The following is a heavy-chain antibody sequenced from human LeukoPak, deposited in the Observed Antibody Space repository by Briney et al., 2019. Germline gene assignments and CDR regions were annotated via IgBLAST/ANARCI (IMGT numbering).Heavy chain of an antibody. J-gene: IGHJ4*02. CDR3: ASENIVVVVAATLFDY. CDR1: GGSLSSYY. D-gene: IGHD2-15*01. Sequence: SETLSLTCTRSGGSLSSYYGSWVRPPAGKGLEWSGRIYYSGSTYDNPSLKSRVTISVDTSKNQFSLKLSSVTAADTAVYYCASENIVVVVAATLFDYWGQGTLVTVSS. V-gene: IGHV4-59*05. CDR2: IYYSGST.